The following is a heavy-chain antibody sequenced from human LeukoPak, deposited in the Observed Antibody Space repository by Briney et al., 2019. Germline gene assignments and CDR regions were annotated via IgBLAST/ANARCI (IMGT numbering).Heavy chain of an antibody. CDR3: ERARGPTVLYYFDY. CDR2: ISHSGST. J-gene: IGHJ4*02. D-gene: IGHD4-11*01. V-gene: IGHV4-34*01. Sequence: PSETLSLTCTVYGGSFSDYHWSWLRQPPGKGLEWIGEISHSGSTNYNLSLMGRVTMSVDTSKNQFSLKLSSVSAADTAVYYCERARGPTVLYYFDYWGQGALVTVSS. CDR1: GGSFSDYH.